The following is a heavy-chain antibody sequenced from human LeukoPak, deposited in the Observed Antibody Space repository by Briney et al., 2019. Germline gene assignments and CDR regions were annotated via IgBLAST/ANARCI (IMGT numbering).Heavy chain of an antibody. CDR3: AKDRSPSNWNYYFDS. J-gene: IGHJ4*02. V-gene: IGHV3-30*02. D-gene: IGHD1-7*01. CDR1: GFTFSSCG. CDR2: IPYDGSDK. Sequence: TGGSLRLSCAASGFTFSSCGMHWVRQAPGKGLEWVAFIPYDGSDKYYADSVKGRFTISRDNSKNALYLQTNSLRVDDTAVYYCAKDRSPSNWNYYFDSWGQRTLVTVSS.